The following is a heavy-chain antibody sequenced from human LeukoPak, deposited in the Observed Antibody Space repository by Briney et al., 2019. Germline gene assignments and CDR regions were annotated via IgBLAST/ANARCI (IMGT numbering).Heavy chain of an antibody. Sequence: PGGSLRLSCAASGFTFSSYWMSWVRQAPGKGLEWVANIKQDGSEKYYVDSVKGRFTISRDNAKNSLYLQMNSLRAEDTAVYYCARGGAGWELPNAFDIWGQGTMVTVSS. D-gene: IGHD1-26*01. CDR1: GFTFSSYW. V-gene: IGHV3-7*03. J-gene: IGHJ3*02. CDR3: ARGGAGWELPNAFDI. CDR2: IKQDGSEK.